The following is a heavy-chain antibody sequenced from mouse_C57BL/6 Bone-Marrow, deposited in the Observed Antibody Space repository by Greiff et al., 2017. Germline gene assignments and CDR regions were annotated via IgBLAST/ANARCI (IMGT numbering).Heavy chain of an antibody. Sequence: VQLQQSVAELVRPGASVKLSCTASGFNIKNTYMHWVKQRPEQGLEWIGRIDPANGNTKYAPKFQGKATITADTSSNPAYMPLSSLTSEDTAIYYGARWRVTTDYYAMDYWGQGTSVTVSS. J-gene: IGHJ4*01. CDR1: GFNIKNTY. D-gene: IGHD2-2*01. CDR3: ARWRVTTDYYAMDY. V-gene: IGHV14-3*01. CDR2: IDPANGNT.